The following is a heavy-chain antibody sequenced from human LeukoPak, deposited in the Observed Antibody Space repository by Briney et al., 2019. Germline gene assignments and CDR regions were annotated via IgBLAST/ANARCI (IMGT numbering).Heavy chain of an antibody. D-gene: IGHD3-22*01. Sequence: ASVKVSCKASGYTFTSYDIHWVRQATGQGLEWMGWMNPNSGNTGYAQKFQGRVTMTRNTSISTAYMELSSLRSEDTAVYYCARAHMGYYDSSGLTFDYWGQGTLVTVSS. CDR1: GYTFTSYD. V-gene: IGHV1-8*01. CDR3: ARAHMGYYDSSGLTFDY. CDR2: MNPNSGNT. J-gene: IGHJ4*02.